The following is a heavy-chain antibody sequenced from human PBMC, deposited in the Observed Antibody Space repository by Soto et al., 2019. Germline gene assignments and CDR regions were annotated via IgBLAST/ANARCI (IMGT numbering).Heavy chain of an antibody. CDR3: ARGRHYYGSGSYYGRHYYYGMDV. D-gene: IGHD3-10*01. V-gene: IGHV4-34*01. CDR2: INHSGST. Sequence: SETLSLTCAVYGGSFSGYYWSWIRQPPGKGLEWIGEINHSGSTNYNPSLKSRVTISVDTSKNQFSLKLSSVTAADTAVYYCARGRHYYGSGSYYGRHYYYGMDVWGQGTTVTAP. J-gene: IGHJ6*02. CDR1: GGSFSGYY.